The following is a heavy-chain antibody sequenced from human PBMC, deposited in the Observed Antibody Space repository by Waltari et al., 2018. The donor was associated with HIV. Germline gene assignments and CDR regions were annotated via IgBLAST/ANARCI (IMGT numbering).Heavy chain of an antibody. Sequence: QLQLQESGPGLVKPSETLSLTCPVSCGAISSRSYSWGWIRPPPGKGLEWIGSIYYSGSTYYDPSLKSRVTISVDTSKNQCSLKLSSVTAADTAVYYCARVPYYYDSSGYTAWGQGTLVTVSS. CDR1: CGAISSRSYS. J-gene: IGHJ4*02. V-gene: IGHV4-39*07. CDR3: ARVPYYYDSSGYTA. CDR2: IYYSGST. D-gene: IGHD3-22*01.